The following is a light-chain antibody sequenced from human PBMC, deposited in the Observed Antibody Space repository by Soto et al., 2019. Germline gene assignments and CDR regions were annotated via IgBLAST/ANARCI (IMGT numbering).Light chain of an antibody. J-gene: IGKJ2*01. Sequence: DVVMNQSPLSLPVTLGQPASISCRSSQSLVHSDGNTYLNWFQQRPGHSPRRLIYLVSTRDSGVQDRFSGSGSGTDFTLKISRVEAEDVGVYYCMQGTRWPPGYTFGQGTRLEIK. CDR3: MQGTRWPPGYT. CDR1: QSLVHSDGNTY. CDR2: LVS. V-gene: IGKV2-30*02.